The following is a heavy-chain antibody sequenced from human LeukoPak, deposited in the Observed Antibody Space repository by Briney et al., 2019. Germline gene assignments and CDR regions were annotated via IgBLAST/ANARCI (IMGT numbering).Heavy chain of an antibody. D-gene: IGHD6-19*01. CDR3: ARGGYNSGWSPF. J-gene: IGHJ4*02. CDR2: ISSSSSYI. Sequence: GGSLRLSCAASGFTFSSYSMNWVRQAPGKGLEWVSSISSSSSYIYYADSVKGRFTISRDNAKNSLYMEMNSLRAEDTAVYYCARGGYNSGWSPFWGQGTLVTVSS. V-gene: IGHV3-21*01. CDR1: GFTFSSYS.